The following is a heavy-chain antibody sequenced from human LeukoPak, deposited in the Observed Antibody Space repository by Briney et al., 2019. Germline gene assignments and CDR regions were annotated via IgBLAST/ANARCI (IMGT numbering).Heavy chain of an antibody. CDR2: IYYSGST. V-gene: IGHV4-59*08. D-gene: IGHD5-12*01. CDR1: GGSISSYY. J-gene: IGHJ5*02. CDR3: ARSRIVATIKGGWFDP. Sequence: SETLSLTCTVSGGSISSYYWSWIRQPPGKGLEWIAYIYYSGSTNYNPSLKSRVTISVDTSKNQFSLKLSSVTAADTAVYYCARSRIVATIKGGWFDPWGQGTLVTVSS.